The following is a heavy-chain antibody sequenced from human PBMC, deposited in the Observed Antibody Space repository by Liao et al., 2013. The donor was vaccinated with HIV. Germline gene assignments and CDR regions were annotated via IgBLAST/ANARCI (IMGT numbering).Heavy chain of an antibody. Sequence: QVQLQQWGAGLLKPSETLSLTCTVYGGSFSGYYWSWIRQPPGKGLEWIGEINHSGSTNYNPSLKSRVTISVDTSKNQFSLKLSSVTAADTAVYYCAREGTYGGYERRFLDWGQGTLVTVSS. V-gene: IGHV4-34*01. CDR2: INHSGST. CDR1: GGSFSGYY. D-gene: IGHD5-12*01. J-gene: IGHJ4*02. CDR3: AREGTYGGYERRFLD.